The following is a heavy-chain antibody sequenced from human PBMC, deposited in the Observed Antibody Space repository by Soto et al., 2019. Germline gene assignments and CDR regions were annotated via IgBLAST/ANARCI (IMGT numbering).Heavy chain of an antibody. D-gene: IGHD1-1*01. CDR2: IYYSGST. CDR3: ARIMEEYYYYYMDV. V-gene: IGHV4-39*01. Sequence: QLQLQESGPGLVKPSETLSLTCTVSGGSISSSSYYWGWIRQPPGKGREWIGSIYYSGSTYCNPSLKIRVTISVDTSKNQFSLKLSSVTAADTAVYYCARIMEEYYYYYMDVGGKGTTVTVSS. J-gene: IGHJ6*03. CDR1: GGSISSSSYY.